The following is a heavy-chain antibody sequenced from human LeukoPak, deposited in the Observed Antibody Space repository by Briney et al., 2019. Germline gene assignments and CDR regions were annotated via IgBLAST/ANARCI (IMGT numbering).Heavy chain of an antibody. Sequence: GGSLRLSCAASGITFSSYSMNWVRQVPGKGLEWVSYISSSSSTIYYADSVKGRFTLSRDNAKNSLYLQMNSLRAEDTAVYYCARAGFTFSDYFGSFFDYWGQGTLVTVSS. J-gene: IGHJ4*02. D-gene: IGHD3-10*01. V-gene: IGHV3-48*01. CDR3: ARAGFTFSDYFGSFFDY. CDR2: ISSSSSTI. CDR1: GITFSSYS.